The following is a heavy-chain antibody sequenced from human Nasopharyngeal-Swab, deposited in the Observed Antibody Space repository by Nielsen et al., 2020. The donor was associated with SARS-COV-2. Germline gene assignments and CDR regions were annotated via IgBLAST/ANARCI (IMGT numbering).Heavy chain of an antibody. Sequence: GESLKISCAASGFTFSSYGMHWVRQAPGKGLEWVSVISYDGSNKYYADSVKGRFTISRDNSKNTLYVQMNSLRAEDTAVYYCAKDEGPVVVVAAGDYYYGMDVWGQGTTVTVS. CDR2: ISYDGSNK. CDR3: AKDEGPVVVVAAGDYYYGMDV. J-gene: IGHJ6*02. V-gene: IGHV3-30*18. D-gene: IGHD2-15*01. CDR1: GFTFSSYG.